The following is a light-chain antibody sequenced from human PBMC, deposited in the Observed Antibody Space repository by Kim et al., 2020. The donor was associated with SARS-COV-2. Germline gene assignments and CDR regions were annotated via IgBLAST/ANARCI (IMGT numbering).Light chain of an antibody. CDR1: TGAVTSAFY. CDR3: LVYYGGSWT. CDR2: SIS. V-gene: IGLV7-43*01. Sequence: QAVVTQEPSLTVSPGGTVTHTCASSTGAVTSAFYPNWFQQKPGQPPRALIYSISNKYSWTPARFSGSLLGGKAALTLSDVQPEDEADYYCLVYYGGSWTFGGGTQLTVL. J-gene: IGLJ3*02.